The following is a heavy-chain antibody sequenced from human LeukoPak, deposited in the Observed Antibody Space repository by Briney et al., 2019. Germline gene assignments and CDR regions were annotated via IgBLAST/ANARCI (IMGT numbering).Heavy chain of an antibody. J-gene: IGHJ4*02. Sequence: GASVKVSCKASGYTFTGYYMHWVRQAPGQGLEWMGWINPNSGGTDYAQKFQGRVTMTRDTSISTTYMELSRLRSDDTAVYYCARQDSNYVWDYWGQGTLVTVSS. V-gene: IGHV1-2*02. CDR3: ARQDSNYVWDY. CDR2: INPNSGGT. CDR1: GYTFTGYY. D-gene: IGHD4-11*01.